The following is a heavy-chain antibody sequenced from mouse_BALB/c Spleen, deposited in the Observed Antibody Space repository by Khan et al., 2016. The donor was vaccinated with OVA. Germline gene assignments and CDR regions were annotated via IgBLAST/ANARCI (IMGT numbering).Heavy chain of an antibody. CDR1: GHTFTNFG. D-gene: IGHD2-10*01. V-gene: IGHV9-3-1*01. J-gene: IGHJ4*01. CDR3: AKPPYFTNAMDN. Sequence: QIQLVQSGPELKKPGETVKISCKASGHTFTNFGMNWVKQAPGKGLKWMGWINTYTGEPTYADDFNGRFAFSLEASASTAYLQINNPTKEDTTAYCWAKPPYFTNAMDNWGQGTSVTVSS. CDR2: INTYTGEP.